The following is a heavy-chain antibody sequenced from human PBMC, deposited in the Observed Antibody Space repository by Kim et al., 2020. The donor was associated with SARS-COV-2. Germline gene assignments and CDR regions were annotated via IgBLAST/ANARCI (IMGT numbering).Heavy chain of an antibody. D-gene: IGHD1-26*01. V-gene: IGHV4-34*01. CDR3: ARGPGSLLGT. Sequence: SETLSLTCAVYGGSFSGYYWSWIRQPPGKGLEWIGEINHSGSTNYNPSLKSRVTISVDTSKNQFSLKLSSVTAADTAVYYCARGPGSLLGTWGQGTLVTVSS. J-gene: IGHJ5*02. CDR1: GGSFSGYY. CDR2: INHSGST.